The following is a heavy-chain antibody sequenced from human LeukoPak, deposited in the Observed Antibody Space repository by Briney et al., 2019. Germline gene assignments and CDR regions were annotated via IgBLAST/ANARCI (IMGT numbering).Heavy chain of an antibody. J-gene: IGHJ3*02. CDR2: INPSGSST. CDR3: AREDSSSIAAFDI. D-gene: IGHD6-6*01. Sequence: GASVKVSCKASGYSFTSHYMHWVRQAPGQGLEWLGLINPSGSSTLYAQKFQGRVTMTRDMSTTTDYMELSSLRSEDTAVYYCAREDSSSIAAFDIWGQGTMVTVSS. CDR1: GYSFTSHY. V-gene: IGHV1-46*01.